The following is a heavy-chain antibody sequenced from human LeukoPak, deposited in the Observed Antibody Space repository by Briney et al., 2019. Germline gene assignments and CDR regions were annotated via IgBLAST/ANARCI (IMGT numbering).Heavy chain of an antibody. Sequence: ASVKVSCKASGDTFSSYTITWVRQAPGQGLEWMGRIIPMVGVSKYAENFQGRVTITADKSTNTAYMEMSSLRSEDTAIYYCALLWFGGNWFDPWGQGTLVTVSS. D-gene: IGHD3-10*01. CDR2: IIPMVGVS. V-gene: IGHV1-69*02. CDR3: ALLWFGGNWFDP. J-gene: IGHJ5*02. CDR1: GDTFSSYT.